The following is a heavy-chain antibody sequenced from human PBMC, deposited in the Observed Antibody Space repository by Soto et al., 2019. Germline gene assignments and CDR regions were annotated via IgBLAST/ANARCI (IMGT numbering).Heavy chain of an antibody. CDR3: ARFPGRGNYYYYGMDV. J-gene: IGHJ6*02. D-gene: IGHD3-10*01. V-gene: IGHV4-30-4*01. Sequence: QVQLQESGPGLVKPSQTLSLTCTVSGGSISSGDYYWSWIRQPPGKGLEWIGYIYYSGSTYYNPSLKSRVTISVDTSKNQFSLKLNSVTAADTAVFYCARFPGRGNYYYYGMDVWGQGTTVTVSS. CDR1: GGSISSGDYY. CDR2: IYYSGST.